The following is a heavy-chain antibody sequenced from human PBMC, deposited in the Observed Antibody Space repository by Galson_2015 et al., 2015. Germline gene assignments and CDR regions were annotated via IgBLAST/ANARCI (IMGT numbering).Heavy chain of an antibody. Sequence: SLRLSCAASGFTFHDYAMHWVRQAPGKGLEWVAGISWNSGSMDYAGSVKGRFTISRDNAKNSLYLQMNSLRPEDTALYYCAVDGGADYWGQGTQVTVSS. V-gene: IGHV3-9*01. CDR3: AVDGGADY. J-gene: IGHJ4*02. D-gene: IGHD4-23*01. CDR2: ISWNSGSM. CDR1: GFTFHDYA.